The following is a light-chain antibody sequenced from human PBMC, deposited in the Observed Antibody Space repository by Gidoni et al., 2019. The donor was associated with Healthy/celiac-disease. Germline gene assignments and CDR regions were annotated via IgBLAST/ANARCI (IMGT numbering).Light chain of an antibody. J-gene: IGKJ4*01. Sequence: DIQMTQSPSSLSASVGDRVTITCRASQSISSYLNWYQQKPGKAPKLLIYAASSLQSGVPSRVSGSGSGTDFTLTISSLQPEDFATYYYQQSYSTPPLTFGGGTKVEIK. CDR1: QSISSY. V-gene: IGKV1-39*01. CDR3: QQSYSTPPLT. CDR2: AAS.